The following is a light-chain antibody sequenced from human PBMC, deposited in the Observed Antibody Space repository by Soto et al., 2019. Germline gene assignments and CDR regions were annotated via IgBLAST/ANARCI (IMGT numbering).Light chain of an antibody. CDR2: STN. CDR1: SGSVSTSYY. CDR3: VLYMGSGIWV. Sequence: QTVVTQEPSFSVSSGRTVTRTCGLSSGSVSTSYYPSWYQQTPGQAPRTLIYSTNTRSSGVPDRFSGSILGNKAALTITGAQADDESDYYCVLYMGSGIWVFGGGTKLTVL. J-gene: IGLJ3*02. V-gene: IGLV8-61*01.